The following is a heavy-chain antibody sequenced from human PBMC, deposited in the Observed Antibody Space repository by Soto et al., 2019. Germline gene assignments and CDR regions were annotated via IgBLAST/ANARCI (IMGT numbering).Heavy chain of an antibody. Sequence: PGRTIRRSCAPAPFTYSNAWLSWVRQAPGKGLQRLGRIKSKTDGGTTDYAAPVKGRFTISRDDSKSTLYLQMNSLKTEDTAVYYCTTDGIAFGGVIALFNYWRRGTMVVVSS. CDR3: TTDGIAFGGVIALFNY. J-gene: IGHJ4*02. CDR2: IKSKTDGGTT. V-gene: IGHV3-15*01. D-gene: IGHD3-16*02. CDR1: PFTYSNAW.